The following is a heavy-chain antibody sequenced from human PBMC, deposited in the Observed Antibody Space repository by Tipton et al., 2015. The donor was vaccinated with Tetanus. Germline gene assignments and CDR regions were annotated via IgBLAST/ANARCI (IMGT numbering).Heavy chain of an antibody. CDR3: ARDQARGARGWNYFDY. CDR2: IYYSGST. J-gene: IGHJ4*02. D-gene: IGHD1-26*01. Sequence: LRLSCTVSGGSISSGGYYWSWIRQHPGKGLERIGDIYYSGSTYYNPSLKSRVTISVDTSKNQFCLKLNSVTAADTAVYYCARDQARGARGWNYFDYWGQGTLVTVSS. CDR1: GGSISSGGYY. V-gene: IGHV4-31*03.